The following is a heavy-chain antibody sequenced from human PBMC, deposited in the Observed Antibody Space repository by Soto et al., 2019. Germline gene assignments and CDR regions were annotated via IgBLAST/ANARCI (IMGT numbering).Heavy chain of an antibody. Sequence: QVQLVESGGGVVQPGRSLRLSCAASGFTFSSYAMHWVRQAPGKGLEWVAVISYDGSNKYYADSVKGRFTISRDNSKNTLYLQMNGLRAEDTAVYYCARMEDYYYYGMDVWGQGTTVTVSS. V-gene: IGHV3-30-3*01. D-gene: IGHD1-1*01. J-gene: IGHJ6*02. CDR2: ISYDGSNK. CDR3: ARMEDYYYYGMDV. CDR1: GFTFSSYA.